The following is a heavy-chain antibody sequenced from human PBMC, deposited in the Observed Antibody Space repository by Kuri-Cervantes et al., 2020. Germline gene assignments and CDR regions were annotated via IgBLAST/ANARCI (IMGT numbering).Heavy chain of an antibody. CDR3: ARDRLRGTSCMGY. V-gene: IGHV3-30*12. D-gene: IGHD2-2*01. CDR1: GFTFSNYG. CDR2: ISYDGSNK. J-gene: IGHJ4*02. Sequence: GGSLRLSCAASGFTFSNYGMHWVRQAPGKGLEWVAVISYDGSNKYYADSVEGRFTISRDNSKNTLYLQMNSLRAEDTAVYYCARDRLRGTSCMGYWGQGTLVTVSS.